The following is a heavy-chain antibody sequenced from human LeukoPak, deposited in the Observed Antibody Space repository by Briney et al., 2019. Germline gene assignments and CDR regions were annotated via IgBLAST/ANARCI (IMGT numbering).Heavy chain of an antibody. D-gene: IGHD2-21*01. V-gene: IGHV3-9*01. CDR3: AKDNFGLVPYCFDS. CDR1: GFTFDDYA. CDR2: ISWNSGSI. Sequence: GGSLRLSCAASGFTFDDYAMHWVRQAPGKGLEWVSGISWNSGSIGYADSVKGRFTISRDNAKNSLYLQMNSLRADDSALYYCAKDNFGLVPYCFDSWGQGTLVTVSS. J-gene: IGHJ4*02.